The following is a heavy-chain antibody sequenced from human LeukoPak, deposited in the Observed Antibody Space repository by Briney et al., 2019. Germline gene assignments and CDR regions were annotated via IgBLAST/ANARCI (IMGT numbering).Heavy chain of an antibody. V-gene: IGHV3-7*01. CDR3: ARGRDGYNC. CDR2: IKQDGSEK. CDR1: GFTFSSYW. J-gene: IGHJ4*02. D-gene: IGHD5-24*01. Sequence: GGSLRLSCAASGFTFSSYWMSWVRQAPGKGLEWVANIKQDGSEKTYVDSVRGRFTISRDNAKNSLYLQVNSLRAEDTAVYYCARGRDGYNCWGQGTLVTVSS.